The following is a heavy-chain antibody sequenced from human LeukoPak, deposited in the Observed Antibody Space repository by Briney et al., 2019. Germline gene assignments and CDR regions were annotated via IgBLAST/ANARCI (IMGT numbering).Heavy chain of an antibody. CDR2: ISAYNGNT. Sequence: ASVKVPCKASGYTFTSYGISWVRQAPGQGLEWMGWISAYNGNTKYAQKLQGRVTMTTDTSTSTAYMELRSLRSDDTAVYYCARGRTTVTTQRYFDLWGRGTLVTVSS. CDR3: ARGRTTVTTQRYFDL. D-gene: IGHD4-11*01. CDR1: GYTFTSYG. J-gene: IGHJ2*01. V-gene: IGHV1-18*01.